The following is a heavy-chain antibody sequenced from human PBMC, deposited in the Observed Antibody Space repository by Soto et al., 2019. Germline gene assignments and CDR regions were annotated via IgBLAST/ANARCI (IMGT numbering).Heavy chain of an antibody. D-gene: IGHD6-13*01. CDR3: ARGIAAAGTKRFDP. CDR1: GASVSSGSYY. V-gene: IGHV4-39*01. Sequence: SETLSLTCTVSGASVSSGSYYWVWIRQPPEKDLEWIGSIYYTVTTYYNPSLESRVTISVDTSKNQFSLRLSSVTAADTAVYYCARGIAAAGTKRFDPWGQGSLVTVSS. J-gene: IGHJ5*02. CDR2: IYYTVTT.